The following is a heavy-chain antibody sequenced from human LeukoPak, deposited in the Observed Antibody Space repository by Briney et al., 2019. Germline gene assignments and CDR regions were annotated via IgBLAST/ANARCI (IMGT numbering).Heavy chain of an antibody. CDR3: ARDQGFSYYFYYMDV. CDR1: GFSFSTYW. V-gene: IGHV3-7*01. Sequence: GGSLRLSCETSGFSFSTYWMSWVRQAPGKGLEWVANINQDGSEKYYVDSVKGRFTISRDNAKNSLYLQMNSLRAEDTAVYYCARDQGFSYYFYYMDVWGKGTTVTVSS. D-gene: IGHD3-3*01. J-gene: IGHJ6*03. CDR2: INQDGSEK.